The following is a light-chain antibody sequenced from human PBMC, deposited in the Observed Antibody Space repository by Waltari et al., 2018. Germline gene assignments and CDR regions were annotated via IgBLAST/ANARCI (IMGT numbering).Light chain of an antibody. CDR3: HQSHTVPHT. J-gene: IGKJ2*01. CDR1: QSISSY. V-gene: IGKV1-39*01. CDR2: AAS. Sequence: DIQMTQSPSSLSASVGDRVTITCRASQSISSYLNWYQQKPGKAPKLLIYAASSLQSGVPSRVSGSGSGTDFTLTISSLQPEDFATYYCHQSHTVPHTFGQGTKLEIK.